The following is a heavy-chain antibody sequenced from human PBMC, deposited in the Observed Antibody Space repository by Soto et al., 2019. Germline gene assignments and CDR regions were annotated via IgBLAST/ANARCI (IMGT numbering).Heavy chain of an antibody. D-gene: IGHD2-15*01. J-gene: IGHJ3*02. CDR2: IYYSGST. Sequence: SETLSLTCTVSGGSVSSGSFHWSWIRQPPGKGLEWIGYIYYSGSTNYNNPSFKSRVTISLDTSKNQFSLKLSSVTAADTAIYYCARQRCGGGRCYDAFDIWGQGTMVTVSS. CDR3: ARQRCGGGRCYDAFDI. V-gene: IGHV4-61*01. CDR1: GGSVSSGSFH.